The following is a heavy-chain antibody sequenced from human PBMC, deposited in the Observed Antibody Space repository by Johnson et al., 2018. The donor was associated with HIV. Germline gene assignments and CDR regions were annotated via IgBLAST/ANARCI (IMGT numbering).Heavy chain of an antibody. V-gene: IGHV3-30*18. CDR3: AKDPGWFGEPGDAFDI. CDR1: GFTFSSYG. Sequence: QMQLVESGGGVVQPGRSLRLSCAASGFTFSSYGMHWVRQAPGKGLEWVAVISYDGSNKYYADSVKGRFTISRDNSKNTLYLQMNSLRVEDTAVYYCAKDPGWFGEPGDAFDIWGQGTMVTVSS. J-gene: IGHJ3*02. CDR2: ISYDGSNK. D-gene: IGHD3-10*01.